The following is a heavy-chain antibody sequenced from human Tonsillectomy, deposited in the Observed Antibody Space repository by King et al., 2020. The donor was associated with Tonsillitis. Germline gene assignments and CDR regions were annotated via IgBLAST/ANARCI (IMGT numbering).Heavy chain of an antibody. V-gene: IGHV4-59*08. D-gene: IGHD6-19*01. CDR3: ARPRSSGWYSGAFDI. CDR2: IYYSGST. Sequence: QLQESGPGLVKPSETLSLTCTVSGGSISSYYWSWIRRPPGKGLEWIGYIYYSGSTNYNPSLKSRVTISVDTSKNQFSLKLSSVTAADTAVYYCARPRSSGWYSGAFDIWGQGTMVTVSS. CDR1: GGSISSYY. J-gene: IGHJ3*02.